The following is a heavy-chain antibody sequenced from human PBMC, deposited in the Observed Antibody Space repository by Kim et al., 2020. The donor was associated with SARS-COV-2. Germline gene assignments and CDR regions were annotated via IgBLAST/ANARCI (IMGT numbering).Heavy chain of an antibody. CDR2: IIPIFGTA. D-gene: IGHD3-10*01. CDR3: ARSEGWFGELFYYYYGMDV. Sequence: SVKVSCKASGGTFSSYAISWVRQAPGQGLEWMGGIIPIFGTANYAQKFQGRVTITADESTSTPYMELSSLRSEYTAVYYCARSEGWFGELFYYYYGMDVWGQGTTVTVSS. V-gene: IGHV1-69*13. J-gene: IGHJ6*02. CDR1: GGTFSSYA.